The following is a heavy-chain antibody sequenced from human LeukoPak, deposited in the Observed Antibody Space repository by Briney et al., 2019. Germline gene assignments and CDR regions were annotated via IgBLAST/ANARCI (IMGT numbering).Heavy chain of an antibody. V-gene: IGHV1-69*04. CDR1: GGTFSSYA. Sequence: GASVKVSCKAYGGTFSSYAISWVRQGPGQGLEWMGRIIPILGIANYAQKFQGRVTITADKSTSTAYMELSSLRSEDTAVYYCASLRDSSGYYSFDYWGQGTLVTVSS. D-gene: IGHD3-22*01. CDR3: ASLRDSSGYYSFDY. J-gene: IGHJ4*02. CDR2: IIPILGIA.